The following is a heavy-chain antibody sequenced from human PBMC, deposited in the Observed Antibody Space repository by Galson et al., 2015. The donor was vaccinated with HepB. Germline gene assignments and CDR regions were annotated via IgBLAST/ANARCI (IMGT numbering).Heavy chain of an antibody. CDR1: GFTFTSSA. CDR3: ARVGSTSLLARPYGMDV. Sequence: SVKVSCKASGFTFTSSAMQWVRQARGQRLEWIGWIVVGSGNTNYAQKFQERVTITRDMSTSTAYMELSSLRSEDTAVYYCARVGSTSLLARPYGMDVWGQGTTVTVSS. CDR2: IVVGSGNT. D-gene: IGHD2-2*01. J-gene: IGHJ6*02. V-gene: IGHV1-58*02.